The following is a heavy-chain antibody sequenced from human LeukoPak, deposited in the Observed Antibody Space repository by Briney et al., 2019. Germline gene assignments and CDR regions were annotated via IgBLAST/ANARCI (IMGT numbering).Heavy chain of an antibody. CDR1: GGSISSGGYY. D-gene: IGHD1-26*01. CDR3: ARVLYSGSYLHFDY. J-gene: IGHJ4*02. V-gene: IGHV4-30-4*08. CDR2: IYYSGST. Sequence: SETLSLTCTVSGGSISSGGYYWSWIRQDPGKGLEWIGYIYYSGSTYYNPSLKSRVTISVDTSKNQFSLKLSSVTAADTAVYYCARVLYSGSYLHFDYWGQGTLVTVSS.